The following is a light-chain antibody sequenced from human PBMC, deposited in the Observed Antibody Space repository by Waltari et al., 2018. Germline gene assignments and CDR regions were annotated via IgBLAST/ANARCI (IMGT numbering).Light chain of an antibody. CDR2: GAS. CDR1: QRVSSSY. V-gene: IGKV3-20*01. Sequence: EIVLTQSPGTLSLSPGERATLSCRASQRVSSSYLAWYQQKPGQAPRRLIYGASSRATGIPDRFSGSGSGTDFTLTISRLEPEDFAVYYCQQYVSSPLTFGGGTKVEIK. J-gene: IGKJ4*01. CDR3: QQYVSSPLT.